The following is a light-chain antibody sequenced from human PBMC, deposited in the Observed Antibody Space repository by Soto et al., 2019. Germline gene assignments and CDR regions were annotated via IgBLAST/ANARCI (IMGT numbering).Light chain of an antibody. V-gene: IGKV1-6*01. CDR1: QGIRND. CDR2: AAS. CDR3: LQDYNYPRT. Sequence: AIQMTQSPSSLSASVGDRVTITCRASQGIRNDLGWYQQKPGKAPKLLIYAASTLQSGVPSRFSGSGSCTDFTLTISSLQPEDFATYYCLQDYNYPRTFGQGNKVEIQ. J-gene: IGKJ1*01.